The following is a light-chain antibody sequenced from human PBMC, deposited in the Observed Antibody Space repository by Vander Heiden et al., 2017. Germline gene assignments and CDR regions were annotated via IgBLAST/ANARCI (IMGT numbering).Light chain of an antibody. CDR1: QSISKY. V-gene: IGKV1-39*01. CDR2: AAS. J-gene: IGKJ2*03. CDR3: QQGYSAPPMYS. Sequence: DIQMTQSPSSLSASVGDRVSITCRASQSISKYLNWYQQKPGKAPKLLVYAASTLQSGVPSRFSGSGSGTDFTLTISSLQPAYFATYYCQQGYSAPPMYSFGPGTKLEIK.